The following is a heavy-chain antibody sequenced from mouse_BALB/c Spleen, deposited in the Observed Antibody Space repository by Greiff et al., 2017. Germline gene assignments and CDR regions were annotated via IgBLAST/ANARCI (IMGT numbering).Heavy chain of an antibody. D-gene: IGHD1-1*01. V-gene: IGHV1-67*01. CDR1: SYTFTDYA. CDR3: ARGGSSYPAWFAY. Sequence: VKLMESGPELVRPGVSVKISCKGSSYTFTDYAMHWVKQSHAKSLEWIGVISTYYGNTNYNQKFKGKATMTVDKSSSTAYMELARLTSEDSAVYYCARGGSSYPAWFAYWGQGTLVTVSA. J-gene: IGHJ3*01. CDR2: ISTYYGNT.